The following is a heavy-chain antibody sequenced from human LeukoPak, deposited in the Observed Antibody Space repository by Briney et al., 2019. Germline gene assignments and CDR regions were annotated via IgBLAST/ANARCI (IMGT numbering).Heavy chain of an antibody. CDR1: GFTFSNYA. Sequence: GGSLRLSCAASGFTFSNYAMSWVRQAPGQGLEWVSGISGSGTSKDYGDSVKGRFTISRDNSKNTLYLQMNSLRAEDTAIYYCAKDQMYSYGSGSYSGDYWGQGTLVTVSS. CDR2: ISGSGTSK. D-gene: IGHD3-10*01. V-gene: IGHV3-23*01. J-gene: IGHJ4*02. CDR3: AKDQMYSYGSGSYSGDY.